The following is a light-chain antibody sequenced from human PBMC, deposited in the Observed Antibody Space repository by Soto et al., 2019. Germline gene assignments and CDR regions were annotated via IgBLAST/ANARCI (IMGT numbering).Light chain of an antibody. CDR3: CSYESTNTLV. J-gene: IGLJ2*01. V-gene: IGLV2-23*01. CDR1: ISDIGTYNL. Sequence: HSALTQPASVSGSPGQSITISCTGSISDIGTYNLVSWFQQHPGKAPKLIIYEGSKRPSGVSNRFSGSKSGNTASLTISGLQAEDEADYYCCSYESTNTLVLGGGTQLTVL. CDR2: EGS.